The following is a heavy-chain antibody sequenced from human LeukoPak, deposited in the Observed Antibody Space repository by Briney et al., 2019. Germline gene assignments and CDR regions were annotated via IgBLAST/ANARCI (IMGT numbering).Heavy chain of an antibody. D-gene: IGHD3-10*01. CDR1: GGSISSYY. Sequence: PSETLSLTCTVSGGSISSYYWSWIRQPPGKGLEWIGEIYHSGSTNYNPSLKSRVTISVDKSKNQFSLKLSSVTAADTAVYYCARAYYSVDYWGQGTLVTVSS. J-gene: IGHJ4*02. CDR2: IYHSGST. V-gene: IGHV4-59*12. CDR3: ARAYYSVDY.